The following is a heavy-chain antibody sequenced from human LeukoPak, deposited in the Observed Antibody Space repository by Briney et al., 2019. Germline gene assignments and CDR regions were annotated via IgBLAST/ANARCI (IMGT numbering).Heavy chain of an antibody. CDR2: INPKSGGT. CDR1: GYTFTGYY. V-gene: IGHV1-2*02. CDR3: ARDPGQYDILTGYRGSGMDV. D-gene: IGHD3-9*01. Sequence: ASVKVSCKASGYTFTGYYMHWVRQAPGQGLEWMGWINPKSGGTNYAQKFQGRVTMTRDTSISTAYMELSRLRSDDTAVYYCARDPGQYDILTGYRGSGMDVWGQGTTVTVSS. J-gene: IGHJ6*02.